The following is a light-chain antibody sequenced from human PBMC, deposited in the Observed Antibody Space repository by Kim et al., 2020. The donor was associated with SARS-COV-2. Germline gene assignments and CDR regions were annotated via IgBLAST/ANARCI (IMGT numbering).Light chain of an antibody. CDR3: QYYNTSVT. Sequence: SLSLGERASLSCRASQSVSSSYLAWYQQKPGQAPRLLIYGSSTRATGIPDRFSGSGFGADFTLTISRLEAEDFAIYYCQYYNTSVTFGPGTKVDIK. CDR2: GSS. CDR1: QSVSSSY. J-gene: IGKJ3*01. V-gene: IGKV3-20*01.